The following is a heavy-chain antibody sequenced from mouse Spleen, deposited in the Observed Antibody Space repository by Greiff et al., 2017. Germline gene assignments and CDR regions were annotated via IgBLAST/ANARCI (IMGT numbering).Heavy chain of an antibody. D-gene: IGHD2-2*01. CDR1: GYAFSSYW. V-gene: IGHV1-80*01. CDR2: IYPGDGDT. Sequence: VQLQESGAELVKPGASVKISCKASGYAFSSYWMNWVKQRPGKGLEWIGQIYPGDGDTNYNGKFKGKATLTADKSSSTAYMQLSSLTSEDSAVYYCAREGIYGYDGIYAMDYWGQGTSVTVSS. CDR3: AREGIYGYDGIYAMDY. J-gene: IGHJ4*01.